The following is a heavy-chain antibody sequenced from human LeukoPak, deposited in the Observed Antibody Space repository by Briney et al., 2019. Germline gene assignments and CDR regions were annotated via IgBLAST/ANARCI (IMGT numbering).Heavy chain of an antibody. CDR1: GFIFSSYA. V-gene: IGHV3-23*01. Sequence: GGSLRLSCAASGFIFSSYAMSWVRQAPGEGLEWVSTISGGGDSTYYRDSVKGRFTISRDNSKNTVDLQMNSLRAEDTAVYYCAKILRGYSYGGFDYWGQGTLVPVSS. D-gene: IGHD5-18*01. CDR2: ISGGGDST. J-gene: IGHJ4*02. CDR3: AKILRGYSYGGFDY.